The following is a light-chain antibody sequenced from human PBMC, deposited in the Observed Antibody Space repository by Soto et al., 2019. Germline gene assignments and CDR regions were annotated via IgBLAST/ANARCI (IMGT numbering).Light chain of an antibody. CDR1: QSISSW. V-gene: IGKV1-5*01. CDR3: QQRNSYPIT. Sequence: LQMSQSPSSLSASVGDRFTITCRAIQSISSWLAWYQQKPGKAPKLLIYDASSLESGVPSRFSGSGSGTEFTLTISSLQPDDFATYYCQQRNSYPITFGQGTRLEIK. CDR2: DAS. J-gene: IGKJ5*01.